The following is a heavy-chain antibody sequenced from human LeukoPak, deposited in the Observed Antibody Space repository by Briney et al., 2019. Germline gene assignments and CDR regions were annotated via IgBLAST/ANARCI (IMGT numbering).Heavy chain of an antibody. J-gene: IGHJ6*03. CDR3: ARGTISMDV. CDR2: IYYGGNT. Sequence: SETLSLTCAVSGGSINNYYWSWIRQPPGKGLEWIGYIYYGGNTDHNPSLKSRVSISVDTSKNQVSLRLTSVTAADTAVYYCARGTISMDVWGRGTTVTISS. V-gene: IGHV4-59*01. CDR1: GGSINNYY. D-gene: IGHD3-9*01.